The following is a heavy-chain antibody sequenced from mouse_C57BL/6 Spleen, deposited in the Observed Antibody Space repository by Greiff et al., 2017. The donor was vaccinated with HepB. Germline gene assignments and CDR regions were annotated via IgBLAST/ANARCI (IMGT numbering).Heavy chain of an antibody. CDR1: GYSFTGYY. CDR2: INPSTGGT. J-gene: IGHJ3*01. V-gene: IGHV1-42*01. CDR3: ARKNYYGSRGGWFAY. Sequence: EVQLQQSGPELVKPGASVKISCKASGYSFTGYYMNWVKQSPEKSLEWIGEINPSTGGTTYNQKFKAKATLTVDKSSSTAYMQLKSLTSEDSAVYYCARKNYYGSRGGWFAYWGQGTLVTVSA. D-gene: IGHD1-1*01.